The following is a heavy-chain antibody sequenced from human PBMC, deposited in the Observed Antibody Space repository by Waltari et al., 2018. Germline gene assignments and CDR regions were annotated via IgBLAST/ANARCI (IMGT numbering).Heavy chain of an antibody. D-gene: IGHD6-19*01. CDR1: GFTFTSSA. Sequence: QMQLVQSGPEVKKPGTSVKVSCKASGFTFTSSAMQWVRQARGQRLEWIGWIVVGSGNTNYGQKFQERVTITRDMSTSTAYMELSSLRSEDTAVYYCAATLIAVAGTGYYGMDVWGQGTTVTVSS. V-gene: IGHV1-58*02. CDR2: IVVGSGNT. CDR3: AATLIAVAGTGYYGMDV. J-gene: IGHJ6*02.